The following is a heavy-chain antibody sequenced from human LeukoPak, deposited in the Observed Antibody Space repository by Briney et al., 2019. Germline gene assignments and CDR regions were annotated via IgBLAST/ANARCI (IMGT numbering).Heavy chain of an antibody. Sequence: PSETLSLTCTVSGNSISSSSYYWVWIRQPPGKGLEWIGSINYYGKTYYSPSVKSRVTISVDTSKNQFSLMVRSVTAADTAVYYCGRSAGFVHFDHWGQGTLVTVTS. J-gene: IGHJ4*02. CDR3: GRSAGFVHFDH. CDR2: INYYGKT. CDR1: GNSISSSSYY. D-gene: IGHD3-16*01. V-gene: IGHV4-39*07.